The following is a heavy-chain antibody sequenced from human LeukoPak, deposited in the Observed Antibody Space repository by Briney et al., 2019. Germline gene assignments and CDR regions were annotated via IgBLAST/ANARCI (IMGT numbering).Heavy chain of an antibody. CDR2: IYYSGST. D-gene: IGHD3-22*01. Sequence: PSETLSPTCTVSGGSISSYYWSWIRQPPGKGLEWIGYIYYSGSTNYNPSLKSRVTISVDTSKNQFSLKLSSVTAADTAVYYCAREGTYYYDSSGYNYFDYWGQGTLVTVSS. CDR3: AREGTYYYDSSGYNYFDY. V-gene: IGHV4-59*01. J-gene: IGHJ4*02. CDR1: GGSISSYY.